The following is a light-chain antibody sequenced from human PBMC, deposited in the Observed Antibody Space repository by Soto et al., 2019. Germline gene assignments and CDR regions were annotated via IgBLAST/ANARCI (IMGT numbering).Light chain of an antibody. J-gene: IGLJ2*01. CDR1: TTDVGGYNF. V-gene: IGLV2-14*03. CDR2: NAF. CDR3: SSYTRGRVV. Sequence: QSALTQPASVSGSPGQSITISCTGTTTDVGGYNFVSWYQHHPGKAPKLMIYNAFDRPSGVSNRFSGSKSGNTASLTISGLQAEDDAHYYCSSYTRGRVVFGGGTKVTVL.